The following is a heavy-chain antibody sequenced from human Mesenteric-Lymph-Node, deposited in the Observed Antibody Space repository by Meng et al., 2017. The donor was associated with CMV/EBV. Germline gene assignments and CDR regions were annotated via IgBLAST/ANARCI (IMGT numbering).Heavy chain of an antibody. J-gene: IGHJ5*01. V-gene: IGHV4-34*01. CDR1: GGSFSGYY. CDR3: VRGSGWFAY. D-gene: IGHD3-10*01. Sequence: SETLSLTCAVYGGSFSGYYWSWIRQPPGKGLEWIGEINHSGSTNYNPSLKSRVTISVDTSKNQFSLKLSSVTAADTAVYYCVRGSGWFAYWGQGTLVTVSS. CDR2: INHSGST.